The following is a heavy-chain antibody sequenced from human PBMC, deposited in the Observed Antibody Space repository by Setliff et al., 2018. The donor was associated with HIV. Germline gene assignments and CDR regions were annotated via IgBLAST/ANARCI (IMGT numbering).Heavy chain of an antibody. D-gene: IGHD6-13*01. V-gene: IGHV4-31*03. CDR1: GGSISSGGFY. CDR3: ARGRMAAAGMFIPRALDY. J-gene: IGHJ4*03. CDR2: IYNTGST. Sequence: SETLSLTCTVTGGSISSGGFYWTWIRQHPGKGLEWIGYIYNTGSTYHSPSLESRVTISIDTSKNQFSLKLSSVTAADTAVYFCARGRMAAAGMFIPRALDYWGRGTLVTVSS.